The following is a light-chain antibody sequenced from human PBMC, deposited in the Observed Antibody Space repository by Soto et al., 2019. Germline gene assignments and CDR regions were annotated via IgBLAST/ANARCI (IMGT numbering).Light chain of an antibody. Sequence: QSALTQPASVSGYPGQSLTISCTGTSSDVGGYNYVSWYQQHPGKAPKLMIYDVSNRPSGVSNRFSGSKSGNTASLTISGLQAEDGADYYCSSYTSSSTVFGGGTQLTVL. CDR3: SSYTSSSTV. V-gene: IGLV2-14*01. CDR2: DVS. J-gene: IGLJ2*01. CDR1: SSDVGGYNY.